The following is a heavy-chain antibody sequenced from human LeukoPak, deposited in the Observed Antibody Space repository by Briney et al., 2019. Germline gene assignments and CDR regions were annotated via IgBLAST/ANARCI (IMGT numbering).Heavy chain of an antibody. CDR3: ARESRMSVWGPSAGAYFDY. J-gene: IGHJ4*02. Sequence: PSETLSLTCTVSGGSISSYYWSWIRQPPGKGLEWIGEINHSGSTNYNPSLKSRVTISVDTSKNQFSLKLSSVTAADTAVYYCARESRMSVWGPSAGAYFDYWGQGTLVTVSS. D-gene: IGHD3-16*01. CDR2: INHSGST. CDR1: GGSISSYY. V-gene: IGHV4-34*01.